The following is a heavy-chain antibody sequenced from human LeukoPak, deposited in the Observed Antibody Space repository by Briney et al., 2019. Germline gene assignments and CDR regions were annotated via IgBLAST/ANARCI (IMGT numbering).Heavy chain of an antibody. CDR2: ISYDGSNK. Sequence: PGRSLRLSCAASGFTFSSYGMHWVRQAPGKGLEWVAVISYDGSNKYYADSVKGRYTISRDNSKNTLYLQMNSLRAEDTAVYYCARAYCSSTSCYTFYRGGYFDYWGQGTLVTVSS. CDR3: ARAYCSSTSCYTFYRGGYFDY. V-gene: IGHV3-30*19. J-gene: IGHJ4*02. D-gene: IGHD2-2*02. CDR1: GFTFSSYG.